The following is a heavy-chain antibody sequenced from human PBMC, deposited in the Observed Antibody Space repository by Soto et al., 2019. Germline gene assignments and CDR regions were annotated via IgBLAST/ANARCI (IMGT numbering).Heavy chain of an antibody. Sequence: VQLQESGPGLVMPSQTLSLTCTVSGGSISSGGYYWSWVRQHPGKGLEWIGYIYYTGSTYYNPSLKSRVTILVDTSKNQFSLKLNSVTAADTAVYYCARSYDSGVDYWGQGTLVTVSS. V-gene: IGHV4-31*03. CDR3: ARSYDSGVDY. J-gene: IGHJ4*02. CDR2: IYYTGST. CDR1: GGSISSGGYY. D-gene: IGHD3-3*01.